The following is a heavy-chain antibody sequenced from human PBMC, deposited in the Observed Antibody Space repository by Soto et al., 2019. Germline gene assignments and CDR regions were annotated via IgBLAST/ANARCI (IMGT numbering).Heavy chain of an antibody. J-gene: IGHJ2*01. Sequence: QVQLVQSGAEVKKPGSSVKVSCKASGGTFSSYTISWVRQAPGQGLEWMGRIIPILGIANYAQKFQGRVTITAVKSTSTAYLGLSSLRSEDTAVDYCARALATVTTLSWYFDLWGRGTLVTVSS. CDR3: ARALATVTTLSWYFDL. D-gene: IGHD4-17*01. V-gene: IGHV1-69*02. CDR1: GGTFSSYT. CDR2: IIPILGIA.